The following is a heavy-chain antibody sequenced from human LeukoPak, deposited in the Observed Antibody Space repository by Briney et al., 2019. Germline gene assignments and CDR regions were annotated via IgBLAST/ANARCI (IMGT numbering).Heavy chain of an antibody. J-gene: IGHJ3*02. D-gene: IGHD1-26*01. Sequence: ASVKVSCKASGYTFTGYYMHWVRQAPGQGLEWMGWINPNSGGTNYARKFQGRVTMTRDTSISTAYMELSRLRSDDTAVYYCAREGEVVGYDAFDIWGQGTMVTVSS. CDR1: GYTFTGYY. CDR3: AREGEVVGYDAFDI. CDR2: INPNSGGT. V-gene: IGHV1-2*02.